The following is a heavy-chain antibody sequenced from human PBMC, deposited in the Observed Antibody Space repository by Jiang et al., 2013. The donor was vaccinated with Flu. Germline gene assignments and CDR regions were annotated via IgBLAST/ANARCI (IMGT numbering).Heavy chain of an antibody. J-gene: IGHJ4*01. D-gene: IGHD4-17*01. Sequence: LEWLAWMSPNSGHTGYAQKFQGRLTMTRNTSINTAYMELSSLRSEDTAVYYCARGYALDYWGQGTLVTVSS. CDR2: MSPNSGHT. V-gene: IGHV1-8*01. CDR3: ARGYALDY.